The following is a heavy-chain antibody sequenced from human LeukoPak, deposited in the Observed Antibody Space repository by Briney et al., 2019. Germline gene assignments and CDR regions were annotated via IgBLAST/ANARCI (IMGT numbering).Heavy chain of an antibody. V-gene: IGHV1-69*04. D-gene: IGHD3-22*01. Sequence: SVKVSCKASGGTFSSYAISWVRQAPGQGLEWMGRIIPILGIANYAQKFQGRVTLTTDTSTSTAYMELRSLRSDDTAVYYCARGPHERSGYPDDWGQGTLVTVSS. CDR1: GGTFSSYA. CDR2: IIPILGIA. CDR3: ARGPHERSGYPDD. J-gene: IGHJ4*02.